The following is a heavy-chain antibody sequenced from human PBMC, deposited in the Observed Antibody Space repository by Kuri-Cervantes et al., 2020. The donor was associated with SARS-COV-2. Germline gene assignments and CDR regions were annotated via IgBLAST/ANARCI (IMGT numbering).Heavy chain of an antibody. CDR3: ARTAYGSGSYWDDAFDI. CDR2: IKQDGSEK. Sequence: GESLKISCAASGFTFSSYWMSWVRQAPGKGLEWVANIKQDGSEKYYVDSVKGRFTISRDNAKNSLYLQMNSLRAEDTAVYYCARTAYGSGSYWDDAFDIWGQGTMVTVSS. J-gene: IGHJ3*02. V-gene: IGHV3-7*01. D-gene: IGHD3-10*01. CDR1: GFTFSSYW.